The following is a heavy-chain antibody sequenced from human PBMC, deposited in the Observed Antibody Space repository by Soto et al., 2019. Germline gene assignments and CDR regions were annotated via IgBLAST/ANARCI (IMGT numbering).Heavy chain of an antibody. CDR3: ARSHPQRPNYFDY. CDR2: IIPILGIA. Sequence: QVQLVQSGAEVKKPGSSVKVSCKASGGTFSSYTISWVRQAPGQGLEWMGRIIPILGIANYAQKFQGRVTITADKSTSTAYMELSSLRSEDTAVYYCARSHPQRPNYFDYWGQGTLVTVSS. V-gene: IGHV1-69*02. J-gene: IGHJ4*02. CDR1: GGTFSSYT.